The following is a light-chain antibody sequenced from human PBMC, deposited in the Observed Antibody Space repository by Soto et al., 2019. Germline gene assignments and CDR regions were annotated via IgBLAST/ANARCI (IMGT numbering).Light chain of an antibody. V-gene: IGLV1-40*01. J-gene: IGLJ2*01. CDR2: ANN. CDR1: MSNIGAGYD. CDR3: QSYGSSGVV. Sequence: QSVLTQPPSVSGAPGQRVTISCTGSMSNIGAGYDVHWYQQLPGTAPKLLISANNNRPSGVPDRFSGSKSGTSASLAITGLQADDEAHYYCQSYGSSGVVFGGGTQLTVL.